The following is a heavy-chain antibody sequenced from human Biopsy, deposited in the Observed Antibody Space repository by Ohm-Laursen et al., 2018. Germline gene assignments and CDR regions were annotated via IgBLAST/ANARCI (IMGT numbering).Heavy chain of an antibody. V-gene: IGHV4-59*07. J-gene: IGHJ4*02. D-gene: IGHD1-14*01. Sequence: PSDTLSLTCSVSGASIKSFYWSWIRQSPGKGLQWIAFISHTGYASYNPSLKSRVTISVDTSKSQFSLKLTSATVGDTAVYYCARSGNDLGGMYFDSWGQGSLVTVSS. CDR3: ARSGNDLGGMYFDS. CDR1: GASIKSFY. CDR2: ISHTGYA.